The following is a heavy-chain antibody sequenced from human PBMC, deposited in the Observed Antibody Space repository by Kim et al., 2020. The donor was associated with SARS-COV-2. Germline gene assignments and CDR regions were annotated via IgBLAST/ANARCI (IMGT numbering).Heavy chain of an antibody. V-gene: IGHV3-7*03. D-gene: IGHD3-10*01. CDR2: IKQDGSEK. CDR3: ARERLLLWFGELFGDFDY. Sequence: GGSLRLSCAASGFTFSSYWMSWVRQAPGKGLEWVANIKQDGSEKYYVDSVKGRFTISRDNAKNSLYLQMNSLRAEDTAVYYCARERLLLWFGELFGDFDYWGQVTLVTVSS. CDR1: GFTFSSYW. J-gene: IGHJ4*02.